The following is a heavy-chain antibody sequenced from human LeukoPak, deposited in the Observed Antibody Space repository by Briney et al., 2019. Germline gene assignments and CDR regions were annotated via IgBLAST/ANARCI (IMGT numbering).Heavy chain of an antibody. CDR3: ARAGRWLRYYYYMDV. Sequence: SETLSLTCTVSGGSISSHYWSWIRQPPGKGLEWIGYIYYSGSTNYNPSLKSRVTISVDTSKNQFSLKLSSVTAADTAVYYCARAGRWLRYYYYMDVWGKETTVTVSS. V-gene: IGHV4-59*11. D-gene: IGHD5-24*01. CDR2: IYYSGST. J-gene: IGHJ6*03. CDR1: GGSISSHY.